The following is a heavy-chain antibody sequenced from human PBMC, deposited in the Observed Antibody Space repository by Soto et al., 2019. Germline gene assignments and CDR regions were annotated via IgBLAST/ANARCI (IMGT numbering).Heavy chain of an antibody. CDR1: GFTFSSYA. V-gene: IGHV3-30-3*01. Sequence: GGSLRLSCAASGFTFSSYAMHWVRQAPGKGLEWVAVISYDGSNKYYADSVKGRFTISRDNSKNTLYLQMNSLRAEDTAVYYCAKVPYSSSWYWYFDLWGRGTLVTVSS. D-gene: IGHD6-13*01. CDR2: ISYDGSNK. J-gene: IGHJ2*01. CDR3: AKVPYSSSWYWYFDL.